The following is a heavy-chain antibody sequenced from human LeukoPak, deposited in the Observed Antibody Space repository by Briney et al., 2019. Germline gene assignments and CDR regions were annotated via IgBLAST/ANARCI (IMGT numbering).Heavy chain of an antibody. CDR2: VSSGSSTI. CDR1: GFTFSDYY. J-gene: IGHJ4*02. Sequence: GGSLRLSCAASGFTFSDYYMSWIRQAPGKALEWVSYVSSGSSTIYYADAVKGRFTISRDNAKSSLYLQMNSLRAEDTAVYYCTRDAGTRLKYSFGYGDYWGQGALVTVSS. D-gene: IGHD5-18*01. V-gene: IGHV3-11*04. CDR3: TRDAGTRLKYSFGYGDY.